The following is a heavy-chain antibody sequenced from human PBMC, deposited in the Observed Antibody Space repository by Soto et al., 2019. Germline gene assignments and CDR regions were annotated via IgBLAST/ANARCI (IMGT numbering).Heavy chain of an antibody. CDR3: ASDFSGGYTYGPGDY. CDR2: IHGDGGKI. Sequence: GGSLRLSCAASGFMFSAYWMSWVRQAPGKGLEWVSNIHGDGGKIYYDDPVKGRFTISRDNAKKSLYLQMNSLRAEDTAVYHCASDFSGGYTYGPGDYWGQGALVTVSS. D-gene: IGHD5-18*01. J-gene: IGHJ4*02. CDR1: GFMFSAYW. V-gene: IGHV3-7*01.